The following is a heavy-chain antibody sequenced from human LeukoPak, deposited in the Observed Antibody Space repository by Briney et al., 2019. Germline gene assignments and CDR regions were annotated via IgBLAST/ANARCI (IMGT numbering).Heavy chain of an antibody. J-gene: IGHJ5*02. CDR3: ARDHYGGNSYGNWFDP. CDR2: IKQDGSEK. V-gene: IGHV3-7*01. CDR1: GFTFSSYW. Sequence: GGSLRLSCAASGFTFSSYWMSWVRQASGKGLEWVANIKQDGSEKYYVDSVKGRFTISRDNAKNSLYLQMNSLRAEDTAVYYCARDHYGGNSYGNWFDPWGQGTLVTVSS. D-gene: IGHD4-23*01.